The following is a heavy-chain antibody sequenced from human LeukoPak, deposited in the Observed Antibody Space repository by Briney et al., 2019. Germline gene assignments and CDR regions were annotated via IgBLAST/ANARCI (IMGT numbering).Heavy chain of an antibody. CDR2: VYSTENV. Sequence: SETLSLTCSVSGVSVNSRSFFWNWLRQPPGKGLEWIGSVYSTENVYQSPYLQSRAAISVDASNNSFSLTLQAVTAADTAVYFCVRGAMVSKPGDFWGPGTLVIVSS. D-gene: IGHD2-8*01. CDR3: VRGAMVSKPGDF. CDR1: GVSVNSRSFF. V-gene: IGHV4-39*02. J-gene: IGHJ4*02.